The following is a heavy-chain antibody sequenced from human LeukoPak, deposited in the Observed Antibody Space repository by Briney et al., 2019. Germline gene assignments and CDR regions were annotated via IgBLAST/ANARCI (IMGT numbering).Heavy chain of an antibody. CDR1: GFSITSNY. J-gene: IGHJ4*02. V-gene: IGHV3-53*01. Sequence: GGSLRLSCAASGFSITSNYMNWVRQAPGRGLQWVSAMHSGGSVNYADSVKGRFTISRDYSTNTLFLQINSLRADDTALYYCARGRGYTSSAYDYWGQGTLVTVSS. CDR3: ARGRGYTSSAYDY. D-gene: IGHD6-19*01. CDR2: MHSGGSV.